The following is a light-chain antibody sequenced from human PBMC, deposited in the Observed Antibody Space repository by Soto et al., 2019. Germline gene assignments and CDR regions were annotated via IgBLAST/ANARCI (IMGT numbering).Light chain of an antibody. CDR1: SSDVGGYNY. J-gene: IGLJ1*01. CDR2: DVS. V-gene: IGLV2-14*01. Sequence: QSALTQPASVSGSPGQSSTISCTGTSSDVGGYNYVSWYLQHPGKAPKLMIYDVSNRPSGVSNRFSGSKSGNTAALTISGLQAEDEADYYCSSYTSSSTLDVFGTGTKLTVL. CDR3: SSYTSSSTLDV.